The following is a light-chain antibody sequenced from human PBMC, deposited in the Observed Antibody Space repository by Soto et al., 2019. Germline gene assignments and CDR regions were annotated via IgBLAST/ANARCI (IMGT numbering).Light chain of an antibody. Sequence: EIVLTQSPGTLSLSPGERATLSCRASQSINNRYLAWYQQKPGQAPRLLIYAASSRATGIPDRFSGSGSGTDSTLTITRLEPDDFAVSYCQQFASSPGFTFGPGTKVDIK. V-gene: IGKV3-20*01. CDR2: AAS. CDR1: QSINNRY. CDR3: QQFASSPGFT. J-gene: IGKJ3*01.